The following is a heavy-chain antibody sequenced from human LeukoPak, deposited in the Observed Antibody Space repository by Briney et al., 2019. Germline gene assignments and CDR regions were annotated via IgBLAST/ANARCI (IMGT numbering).Heavy chain of an antibody. CDR1: GGSISSYY. CDR3: ARAPYYYDRQYAFDI. J-gene: IGHJ3*02. Sequence: SETLSLTCTVSGGSISSYYWSWLRQPPGKGLEWIGYIYYSGSTNYNPSLKSRVTISVDTSKNQFSLKLGSVTAADTAVYYCARAPYYYDRQYAFDIWGQGTMVTVSS. D-gene: IGHD3-22*01. V-gene: IGHV4-59*01. CDR2: IYYSGST.